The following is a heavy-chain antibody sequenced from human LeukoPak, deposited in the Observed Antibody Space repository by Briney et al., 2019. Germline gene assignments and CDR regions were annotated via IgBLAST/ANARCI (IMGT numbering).Heavy chain of an antibody. CDR1: GGXISSYY. Sequence: SETLSLTCTVSGGXISSYYCSWIRRPPGKGLEWIGYIYYSGSTNYNPSLKSRVTISVDTSKNQFSLKLSSVTAADTAVYYCAREYYDILTGSQTPVFDYWGQGTLVTVSS. D-gene: IGHD3-9*01. V-gene: IGHV4-59*01. CDR3: AREYYDILTGSQTPVFDY. CDR2: IYYSGST. J-gene: IGHJ4*02.